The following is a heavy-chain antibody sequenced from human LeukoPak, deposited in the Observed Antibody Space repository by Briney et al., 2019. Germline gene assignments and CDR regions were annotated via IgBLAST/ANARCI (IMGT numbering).Heavy chain of an antibody. CDR3: ARGVRRVTSYHFDS. V-gene: IGHV4-31*03. CDR2: LSYIGSA. J-gene: IGHJ4*02. D-gene: IGHD3-10*01. Sequence: SEILSLTCTISGGSITSGGYYWSWIRQHPGRGLEWIGYLSYIGSAYYSPSLKSRVTILPDRSKNQFSLKLSSVTAADTAVYFCARGVRRVTSYHFDSWGQGTLVTVSS. CDR1: GGSITSGGYY.